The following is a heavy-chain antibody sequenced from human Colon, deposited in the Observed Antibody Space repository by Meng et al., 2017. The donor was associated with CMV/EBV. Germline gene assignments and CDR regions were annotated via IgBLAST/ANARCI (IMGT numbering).Heavy chain of an antibody. CDR1: EFSLSNFG. CDR3: ARGLDFGTFFFY. CDR2: ISHDGTNK. Sequence: GGSLRLSCTASEFSLSNFGVHWVRQAPGKELEWVAVISHDGTNKYYADSVKGRFTISRDDSKNTLYLQMNNLRGEDTAVYYCARGLDFGTFFFYWGRGTLVTVSS. J-gene: IGHJ4*01. D-gene: IGHD4-17*01. V-gene: IGHV3-30*03.